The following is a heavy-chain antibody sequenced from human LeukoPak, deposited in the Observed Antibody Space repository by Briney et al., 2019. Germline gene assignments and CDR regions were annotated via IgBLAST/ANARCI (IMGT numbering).Heavy chain of an antibody. V-gene: IGHV3-74*01. CDR1: GFSFSTQR. J-gene: IGHJ4*02. Sequence: GGSLRLSCAASGFSFSTQRMHWVRQAPGKGLVWVSYINIDERITGYADSVKGRFTISRDNSKNTLYLQMNSLRAEDTAVYYCARDVQSYSGYDNFDYWGQGTLVTVSS. D-gene: IGHD5-12*01. CDR2: INIDERIT. CDR3: ARDVQSYSGYDNFDY.